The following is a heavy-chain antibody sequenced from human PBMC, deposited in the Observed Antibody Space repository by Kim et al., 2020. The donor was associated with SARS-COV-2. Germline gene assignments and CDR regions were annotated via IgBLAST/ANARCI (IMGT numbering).Heavy chain of an antibody. Sequence: GGSLRLSCAASGFTFSSYEMNWVRQAPGKGLEWVSYISSSGSTIYYADSVKGRFTISRDNAKNSLYLQMNSLRAEDTAVYYCASGPNPPTFNRYSGSYYYFDYWGQGTLVTVSS. V-gene: IGHV3-48*03. CDR2: ISSSGSTI. CDR3: ASGPNPPTFNRYSGSYYYFDY. CDR1: GFTFSSYE. D-gene: IGHD1-26*01. J-gene: IGHJ4*02.